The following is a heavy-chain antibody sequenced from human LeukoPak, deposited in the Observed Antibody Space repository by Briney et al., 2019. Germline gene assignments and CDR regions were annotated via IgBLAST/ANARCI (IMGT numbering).Heavy chain of an antibody. CDR3: ARCGVAYYFDY. CDR1: GGSISSGGYY. J-gene: IGHJ4*02. Sequence: SQTLSLTCTVSGGSISSGGYYWSWIRQHPGKGLEWIGYIYYSGSTYYNPSLKSRVTMSVDTSKNQFSLKLSSVTAADTAVYYCARCGVAYYFDYWGQGTLVTVSS. CDR2: IYYSGST. D-gene: IGHD2-15*01. V-gene: IGHV4-31*03.